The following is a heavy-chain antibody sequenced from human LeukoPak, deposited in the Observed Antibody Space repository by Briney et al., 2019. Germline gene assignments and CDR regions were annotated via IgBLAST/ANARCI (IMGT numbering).Heavy chain of an antibody. J-gene: IGHJ6*03. Sequence: GGSLRLSCAASGFTFDDYAMHWVRQAPGKGLEWVSGISWNSGSIGYADSVKGRFTISRDNAKNSLYLQMNSLRTEDMAVYYCAKSPNPNYYYYYMDVWGNGTTVTVSS. CDR3: AKSPNPNYYYYYMDV. CDR2: ISWNSGSI. CDR1: GFTFDDYA. V-gene: IGHV3-9*03.